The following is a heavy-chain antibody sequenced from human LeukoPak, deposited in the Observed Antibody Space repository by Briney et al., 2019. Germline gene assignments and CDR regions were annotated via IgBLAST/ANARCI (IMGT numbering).Heavy chain of an antibody. Sequence: ASVKVSCKASGYTFTSYGISWVRQAPGQGLEWMGWISAYNGNTNYAQKLQGRVTMTTDTSTSTAYMELRSLRSDDTAVYYCAREGVYYYDSSGYSPLDYWGKGTLVTVSS. V-gene: IGHV1-18*01. CDR3: AREGVYYYDSSGYSPLDY. CDR1: GYTFTSYG. D-gene: IGHD3-22*01. CDR2: ISAYNGNT. J-gene: IGHJ4*02.